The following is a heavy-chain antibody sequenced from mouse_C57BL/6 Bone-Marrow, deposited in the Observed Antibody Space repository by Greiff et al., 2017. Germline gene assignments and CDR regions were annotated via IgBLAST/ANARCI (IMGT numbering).Heavy chain of an antibody. Sequence: EVQGVESGGDLVKPGGSLKLSCAASGFTFSSYGMSWVRQTPDKRLEWVATISSGGSYTYYPDSVKGRFTISRDNAKNTLYLQMSSLKSEDTAMYYCARHGDYYGSSYWYFDVWGTETTVTVSS. D-gene: IGHD1-1*01. J-gene: IGHJ1*03. V-gene: IGHV5-6*01. CDR1: GFTFSSYG. CDR3: ARHGDYYGSSYWYFDV. CDR2: ISSGGSYT.